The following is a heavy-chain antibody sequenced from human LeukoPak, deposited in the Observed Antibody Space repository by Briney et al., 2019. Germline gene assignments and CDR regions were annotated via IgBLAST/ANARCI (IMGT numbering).Heavy chain of an antibody. V-gene: IGHV4-34*01. D-gene: IGHD3-10*01. CDR1: GGSFSGYY. Sequence: SETLSLTCAVYGGSFSGYYWSWIRQPPGKGLEWIGEINHSGSTNYNPSLKSRVTISVDTSKNQFSLKLSSVTAADTAVYYCARGVWEYGSGSYYSSYYYYGMDVWGQGTLVTVSS. J-gene: IGHJ6*02. CDR2: INHSGST. CDR3: ARGVWEYGSGSYYSSYYYYGMDV.